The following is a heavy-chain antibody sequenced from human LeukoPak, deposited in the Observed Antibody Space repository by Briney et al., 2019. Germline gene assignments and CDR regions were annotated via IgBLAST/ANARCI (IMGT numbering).Heavy chain of an antibody. D-gene: IGHD6-13*01. J-gene: IGHJ6*02. CDR1: GFTFSSYA. Sequence: GGSLRLSCAASGFTFSSYAMHWVRQAPGKGLEWVAVISYDGSNKYYADSVKGRFTISRDNSKNTLCLQMNSLRAEDTAVYYCARVYQQQLVPYYYGMDVWGQGTTVTVSS. CDR2: ISYDGSNK. V-gene: IGHV3-30-3*01. CDR3: ARVYQQQLVPYYYGMDV.